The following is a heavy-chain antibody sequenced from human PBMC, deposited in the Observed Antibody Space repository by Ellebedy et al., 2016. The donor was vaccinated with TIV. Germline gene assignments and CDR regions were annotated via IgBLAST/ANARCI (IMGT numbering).Heavy chain of an antibody. CDR2: IYYSGST. D-gene: IGHD3-9*01. J-gene: IGHJ4*02. CDR3: ARVKSSDILFKPRANRFDY. V-gene: IGHV4-61*08. CDR1: GGSISSGGYS. Sequence: SQTLSLTCAVSGGSISSGGYSWSWIRQPPGKGLEWIGYIYYSGSTNYNPSLKSRVTISVDTSKNQFSLKLSSVTAADTAVYYCARVKSSDILFKPRANRFDYWGQGTLVTVSS.